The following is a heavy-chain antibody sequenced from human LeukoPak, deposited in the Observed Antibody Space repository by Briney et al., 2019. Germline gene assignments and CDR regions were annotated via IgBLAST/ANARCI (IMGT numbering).Heavy chain of an antibody. CDR2: IDHSGST. CDR1: GGSFSGYY. D-gene: IGHD6-19*01. Sequence: PSETLSLTCAVYGGSFSGYYWSWIRQPPGKGLEWIGEIDHSGSTNYNPSLKSRVTISVDTSKNQFSLKLSSVTAADTAVYYCARRRAQWLVRNSSFDYWGQGTLVTVSS. V-gene: IGHV4-34*01. J-gene: IGHJ4*02. CDR3: ARRRAQWLVRNSSFDY.